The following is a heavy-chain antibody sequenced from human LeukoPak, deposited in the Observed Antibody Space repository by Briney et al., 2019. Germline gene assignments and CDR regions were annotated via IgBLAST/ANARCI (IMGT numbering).Heavy chain of an antibody. CDR1: GYSFSTYG. Sequence: GGSLTLFCAASGYSFSTYGMHWARQAPGKGLEWVSRIGYGGSDSHYADSVKRSFTISRDNSKNTLYLQLSSLRADDTAVYYCTRNSGWYGISWGQGTLVTVSS. J-gene: IGHJ4*02. CDR2: IGYGGSDS. CDR3: TRNSGWYGIS. V-gene: IGHV3-NL1*01. D-gene: IGHD6-19*01.